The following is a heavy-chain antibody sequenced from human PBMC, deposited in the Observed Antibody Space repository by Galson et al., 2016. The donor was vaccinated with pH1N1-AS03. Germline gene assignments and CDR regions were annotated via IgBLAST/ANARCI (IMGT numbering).Heavy chain of an antibody. Sequence: ETLSLTCTVSGGSISSSSYYWGWIRQPPGKGLEWIGSIYYSGSTYYNPSLKSRVTISVDTSKNQFSPKLSSVTAADTAVYYCARRVYGDYVNWFDPWGQGTLVTVSS. V-gene: IGHV4-39*01. CDR1: GGSISSSSYY. CDR3: ARRVYGDYVNWFDP. D-gene: IGHD4-17*01. J-gene: IGHJ5*02. CDR2: IYYSGST.